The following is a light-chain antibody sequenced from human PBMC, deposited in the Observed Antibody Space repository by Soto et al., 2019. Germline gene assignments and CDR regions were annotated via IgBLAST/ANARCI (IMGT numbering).Light chain of an antibody. V-gene: IGKV3-20*01. Sequence: ELVLTQSPGTLSLSPGERATLSCRASQSVSTNYLAWYQHKPGQAPSLLIYGASTRATGIPDRFNGSGSGRDFSLTLSILEPEDFAVYYCQQYGSSPTTFGGGTKVEIK. CDR1: QSVSTNY. CDR2: GAS. J-gene: IGKJ4*01. CDR3: QQYGSSPTT.